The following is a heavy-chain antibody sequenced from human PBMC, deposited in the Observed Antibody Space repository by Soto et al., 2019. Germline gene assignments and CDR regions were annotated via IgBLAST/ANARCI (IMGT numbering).Heavy chain of an antibody. CDR1: GFTFSSYA. Sequence: VQLLESGGGLVQPGGSLRLSCAASGFTFSSYAMSWVRQAPGKGLEWVSGISGSGGSTYYADSVKGRFTISRDNSKNTLYLQMNSLRAEDTAVYYCAKGGYYYDSSGYIYWGQGTLVTVSS. D-gene: IGHD3-22*01. V-gene: IGHV3-23*01. CDR2: ISGSGGST. J-gene: IGHJ4*02. CDR3: AKGGYYYDSSGYIY.